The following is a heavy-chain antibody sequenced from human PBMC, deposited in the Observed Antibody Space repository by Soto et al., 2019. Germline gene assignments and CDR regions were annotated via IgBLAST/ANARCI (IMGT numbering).Heavy chain of an antibody. CDR2: IYSSGTT. CDR3: ARGYSYGDTFDY. Sequence: SETLSLTCTVSGDSINTYHWSWIRHPAGKGLEWIGRIYSSGTTNYNPSLKSRVTMSVDTSKNQFSLKLTSVTAADTAVYYWARGYSYGDTFDYWGQGTLVTVS. V-gene: IGHV4-4*07. J-gene: IGHJ4*02. D-gene: IGHD5-18*01. CDR1: GDSINTYH.